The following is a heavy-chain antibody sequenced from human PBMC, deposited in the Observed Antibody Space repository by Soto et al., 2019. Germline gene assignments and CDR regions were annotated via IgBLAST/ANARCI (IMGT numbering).Heavy chain of an antibody. Sequence: QVQLVQSGTEVKKPGASVKVSCKASGYMFTGNYMHWVRQAPGQGLEYMGWINPNSGATNYAQKFQGRVTMTWDTSISTAYVVLSRLRSDDTAVYYCAPHYPDSSGYFDHWGQGTLVTVSS. V-gene: IGHV1-2*02. CDR1: GYMFTGNY. CDR3: APHYPDSSGYFDH. CDR2: INPNSGAT. J-gene: IGHJ4*02. D-gene: IGHD3-22*01.